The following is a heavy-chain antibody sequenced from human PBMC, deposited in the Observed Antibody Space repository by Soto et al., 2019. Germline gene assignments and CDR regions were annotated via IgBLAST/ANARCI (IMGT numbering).Heavy chain of an antibody. D-gene: IGHD3-3*01. V-gene: IGHV5-51*01. J-gene: IGHJ6*02. CDR1: GYSCTNYW. Sequence: PGESLKISCKATGYSCTNYWIGWVRQMPWKGLEWMGIIYPGDSDTRYSPSFQGQVTISADKSISTAYLQWISVKASDSAMYYCARIIRVAPYYYYYGMDVRGQATTVTVSS. CDR3: ARIIRVAPYYYYYGMDV. CDR2: IYPGDSDT.